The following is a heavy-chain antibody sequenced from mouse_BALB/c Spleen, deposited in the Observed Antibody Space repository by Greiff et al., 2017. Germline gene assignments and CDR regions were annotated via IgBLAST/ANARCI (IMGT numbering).Heavy chain of an antibody. CDR2: ISAGGSYT. J-gene: IGHJ3*01. CDR1: GFTFSDYY. CDR3: ARERKRYDGGIAY. Sequence: EVKLMESGGGLVKPGGSLKLSCAASGFTFSDYYMYWVRQTPEKRLEWVATISAGGSYTYYPDSVKGRFTISRDNAKNTLYLQMSSLKSEDTAMYYCARERKRYDGGIAYWGQGTLVTVSA. V-gene: IGHV5-4*02. D-gene: IGHD2-14*01.